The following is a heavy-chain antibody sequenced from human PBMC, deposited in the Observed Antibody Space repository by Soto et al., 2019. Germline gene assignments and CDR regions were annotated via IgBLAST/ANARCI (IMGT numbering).Heavy chain of an antibody. Sequence: PSETLSLTCTVYGDSMRSFYWSWIRQPPGKELEWIGNIYYSGSTNYNPSRKSRVTMSVDMSKNQVSLKLSSVTAADTAVYYCTRVGGYYGDYPNFDYWGQGALVTVSS. CDR3: TRVGGYYGDYPNFDY. J-gene: IGHJ4*02. CDR2: IYYSGST. V-gene: IGHV4-59*01. D-gene: IGHD4-17*01. CDR1: GDSMRSFY.